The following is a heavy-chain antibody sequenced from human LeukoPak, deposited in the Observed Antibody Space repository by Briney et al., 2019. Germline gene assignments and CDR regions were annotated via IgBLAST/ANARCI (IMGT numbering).Heavy chain of an antibody. D-gene: IGHD3-22*01. CDR2: ISAYNGNT. V-gene: IGHV1-18*01. Sequence: ASVKVSCTASGYTFTSYGISWVRQAPGQGLEWMGWISAYNGNTNYAQKLQGRVTMTTDTSTSTAYMELRSLRSDDTAVYYCARGRSSYYDSGGYYYLMYWGQGTLVTVSS. J-gene: IGHJ1*01. CDR1: GYTFTSYG. CDR3: ARGRSSYYDSGGYYYLMY.